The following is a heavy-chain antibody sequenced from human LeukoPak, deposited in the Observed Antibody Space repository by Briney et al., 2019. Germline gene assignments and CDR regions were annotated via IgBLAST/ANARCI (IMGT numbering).Heavy chain of an antibody. Sequence: ASVKVSCTASGHTFTNYGVTWVRQAPGQGLEWMGWISAYNGNTNYAQKFQGRVTMTTDTSTSTAYMELRSLRSDDTAVYYCARDYYYDSSGYTILGYWGQGTLVTVSS. CDR1: GHTFTNYG. J-gene: IGHJ4*02. CDR2: ISAYNGNT. D-gene: IGHD3-22*01. V-gene: IGHV1-18*01. CDR3: ARDYYYDSSGYTILGY.